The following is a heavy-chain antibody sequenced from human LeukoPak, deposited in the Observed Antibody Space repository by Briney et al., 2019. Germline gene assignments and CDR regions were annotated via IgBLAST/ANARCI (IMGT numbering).Heavy chain of an antibody. CDR1: GYTFTDYY. CDR2: INPNSGGT. CDR3: ARLSGYDWESFHDY. D-gene: IGHD5-12*01. J-gene: IGHJ4*02. V-gene: IGHV1-2*02. Sequence: GASVKVSCKASGYTFTDYYVHWVRQAPGQGLEWMGWINPNSGGTNYAQQFQGRLTMTRDTSISTAYLELSRLRSDDTAVYYCARLSGYDWESFHDYWGQGILVTVSS.